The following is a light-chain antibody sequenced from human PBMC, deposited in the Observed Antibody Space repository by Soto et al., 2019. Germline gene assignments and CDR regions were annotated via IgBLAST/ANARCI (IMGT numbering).Light chain of an antibody. Sequence: DIVMTQSPLSLPVTPGEPASISCRSSQSLLHSSGYNYLDWYLQKPVQSPQLLIYLGSNRASGVPNRSSGSASGTHFPLIINRVEAEDVGFYYFRQDHLTSITCGQGTLLEIK. CDR1: QSLLHSSGYNY. CDR2: LGS. J-gene: IGKJ5*01. CDR3: RQDHLTSIT. V-gene: IGKV2-28*01.